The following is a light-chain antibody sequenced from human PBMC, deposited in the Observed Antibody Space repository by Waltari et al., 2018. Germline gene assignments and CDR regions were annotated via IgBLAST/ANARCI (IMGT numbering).Light chain of an antibody. Sequence: QSALTQPASVSGSPGQSITISCTGTSCDVGAYNYVSWYQQHPGQAPKLMIYDVTSRRAGLCNRYSGSKSGNTASPTISGLQADDEADYYCSSYTSSSTPSVFGGGTKITVL. CDR1: SCDVGAYNY. CDR3: SSYTSSSTPSV. V-gene: IGLV2-14*03. CDR2: DVT. J-gene: IGLJ2*01.